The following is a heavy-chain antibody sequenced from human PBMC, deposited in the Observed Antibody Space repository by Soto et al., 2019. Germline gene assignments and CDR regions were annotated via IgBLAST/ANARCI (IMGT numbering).Heavy chain of an antibody. CDR1: GGTFSSYT. V-gene: IGHV1-69*02. CDR3: ARGYCSGGSCRFPYYFDY. J-gene: IGHJ4*02. D-gene: IGHD2-15*01. Sequence: QVQLVQSGAEVKKPGSSVKVSCKASGGTFSSYTISWVRQAPGQGLEWMGRIIPILGIANYAQKFQGRVTITADKSTSTAYMELSSLSSEDTAVYYCARGYCSGGSCRFPYYFDYWGQGTLVTVSS. CDR2: IIPILGIA.